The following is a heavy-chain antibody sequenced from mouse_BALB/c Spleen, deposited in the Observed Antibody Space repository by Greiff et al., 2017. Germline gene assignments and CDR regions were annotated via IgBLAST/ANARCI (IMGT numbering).Heavy chain of an antibody. J-gene: IGHJ1*01. CDR3: ARDYYGSSYERYFDV. CDR2: IDPANGNT. Sequence: EVQLQQSGAELVKPGASVKLSCTASGFNIKDTYMHWVKQRPEQGLEWIGRIDPANGNTKYDPKFQGKATITADTSSNTAYLQLSSLTSEDTAVYYCARDYYGSSYERYFDVWGAGTTVTVSS. V-gene: IGHV14-3*02. CDR1: GFNIKDTY. D-gene: IGHD1-1*01.